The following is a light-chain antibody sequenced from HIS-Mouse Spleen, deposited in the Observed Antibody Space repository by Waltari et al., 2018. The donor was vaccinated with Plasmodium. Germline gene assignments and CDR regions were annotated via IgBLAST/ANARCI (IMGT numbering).Light chain of an antibody. J-gene: IGLJ2*01. CDR2: GNN. CDR1: SSNIGSNT. Sequence: QSVLTQPPSASGTPGQRVTISCSGSSSNIGSNTVNWYQQLPGTAPKLLSSGNNQRPSGVPDRFSGSKSGTSASLAISGLQSEDEADYYCAAWDDSLNGPVFGGGTKLTVL. V-gene: IGLV1-44*01. CDR3: AAWDDSLNGPV.